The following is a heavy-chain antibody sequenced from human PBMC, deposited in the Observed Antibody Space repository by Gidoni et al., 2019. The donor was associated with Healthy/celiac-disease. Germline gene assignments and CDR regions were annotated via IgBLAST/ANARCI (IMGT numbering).Heavy chain of an antibody. Sequence: QVQLQQGGAGLLKPSETMSLTCAVYGGSFSGDYWSWIRQPPGKGLEWIGEINHSGSTNSHPSLKSRVTLSVDTSKNQFSLKLSSVTAADTAGYYCARLVSVLLWFGESNNWFDPWGQGTLVTVSS. CDR3: ARLVSVLLWFGESNNWFDP. D-gene: IGHD3-10*01. CDR1: GGSFSGDY. J-gene: IGHJ5*02. CDR2: INHSGST. V-gene: IGHV4-34*01.